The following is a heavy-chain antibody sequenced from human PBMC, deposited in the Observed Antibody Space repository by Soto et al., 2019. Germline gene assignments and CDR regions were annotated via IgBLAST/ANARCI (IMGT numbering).Heavy chain of an antibody. CDR2: IYSGGST. CDR3: ARGIGGSYYRKDAFDI. J-gene: IGHJ3*02. D-gene: IGHD1-26*01. V-gene: IGHV3-53*01. CDR1: GFTVSSNY. Sequence: EVQLVESGGGLIQPGGSLRLSCAASGFTVSSNYMSWVRQAPGKGLEWVSVIYSGGSTYYADSVKGRFTISRDNSKNTLYLQMNSLRAEDTAVYYCARGIGGSYYRKDAFDIWGQGTMVTVSS.